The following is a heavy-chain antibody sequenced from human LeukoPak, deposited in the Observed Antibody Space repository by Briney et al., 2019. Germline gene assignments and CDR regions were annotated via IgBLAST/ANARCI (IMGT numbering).Heavy chain of an antibody. J-gene: IGHJ4*02. D-gene: IGHD3-10*01. CDR1: GFRFSSHW. V-gene: IGHV3-74*01. Sequence: VGSLRLSCADSGFRFSSHWLHWGRQVPGKGLGWGARINGVGIAINYAHSVKGRFTLSRDKTKNTLYLQMNSLRVEGTAVFYCARGGSPFYWGRGNPVTVSS. CDR3: ARGGSPFY. CDR2: INGVGIAI.